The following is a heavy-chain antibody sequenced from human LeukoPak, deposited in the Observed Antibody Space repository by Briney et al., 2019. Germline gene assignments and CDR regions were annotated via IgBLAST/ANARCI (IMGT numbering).Heavy chain of an antibody. J-gene: IGHJ5*02. CDR2: IIPILGIA. D-gene: IGHD2-15*01. V-gene: IGHV1-69*04. CDR1: GGTFSSYA. Sequence: SVKVSCKASGGTFSSYAISWVRQAPGQGLEWMGRIIPILGIANYAQKFQGRVTITADKSTSTAYMELSSLRSEDTAVYYCAREHCSGGSCHKKYNWFDPWGQGTLVTVSS. CDR3: AREHCSGGSCHKKYNWFDP.